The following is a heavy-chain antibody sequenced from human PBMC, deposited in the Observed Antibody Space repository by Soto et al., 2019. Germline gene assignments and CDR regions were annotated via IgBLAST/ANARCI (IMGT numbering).Heavy chain of an antibody. D-gene: IGHD4-17*01. Sequence: GGSLRLSCAASGFTFSSYGMHWVRQAPGKGLEWVAVIWYDGSNKYYADSVKGRFTISRDNSKNTLYLQMNSPRAEDTAVYYCARVPDYGYYFDYWGQGXLVTVSS. CDR1: GFTFSSYG. CDR3: ARVPDYGYYFDY. CDR2: IWYDGSNK. J-gene: IGHJ4*02. V-gene: IGHV3-33*01.